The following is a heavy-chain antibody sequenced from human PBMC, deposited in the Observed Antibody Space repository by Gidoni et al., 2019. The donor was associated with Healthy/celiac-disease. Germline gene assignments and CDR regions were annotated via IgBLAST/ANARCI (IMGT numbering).Heavy chain of an antibody. CDR3: ARDLRFWAPVAEERLPSDY. D-gene: IGHD3-3*01. J-gene: IGHJ4*02. CDR2: ISSSSSTI. Sequence: EVQLVESGGGLVQPGGSLRLSCAASGFTFSRYSMNWVRQAPGKGLEWVSYISSSSSTIYYADSVKGRFTISRDNAKNSLYLQMNSLRDEDTAVYYCARDLRFWAPVAEERLPSDYWGQGTLVTVSS. CDR1: GFTFSRYS. V-gene: IGHV3-48*02.